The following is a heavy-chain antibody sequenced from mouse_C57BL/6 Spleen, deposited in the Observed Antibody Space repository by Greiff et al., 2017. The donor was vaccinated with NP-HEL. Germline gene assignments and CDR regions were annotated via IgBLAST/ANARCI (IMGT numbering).Heavy chain of an antibody. V-gene: IGHV1-55*01. CDR3: ARGSEWFYDYDYYAMDY. D-gene: IGHD2-4*01. CDR2: IYPGSGST. J-gene: IGHJ4*01. Sequence: LVESGAELVKPGASVKMSCKASGYTFTSYWITWVKQRPGQGLEWIGDIYPGSGSTNYNEKFKSKATLTVDTSSSTAYMQLSSLTSEDSAVYYCARGSEWFYDYDYYAMDYWGQGTSVTVSS. CDR1: GYTFTSYW.